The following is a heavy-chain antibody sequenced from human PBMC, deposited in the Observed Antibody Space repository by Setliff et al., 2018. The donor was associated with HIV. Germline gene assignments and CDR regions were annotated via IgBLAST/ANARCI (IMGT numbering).Heavy chain of an antibody. J-gene: IGHJ4*02. Sequence: ASVKVSCKVFGDSFNGYYMYWVRQATGQGLEWMGWMNPNSANTGYAQKFQGRVTMTRDTSISTVYMELSGLTSEDTAIYYCARSDYGDLDFWGQGTLVTVSS. CDR3: ARSDYGDLDF. V-gene: IGHV1-8*02. CDR2: MNPNSANT. CDR1: GDSFNGYY. D-gene: IGHD4-17*01.